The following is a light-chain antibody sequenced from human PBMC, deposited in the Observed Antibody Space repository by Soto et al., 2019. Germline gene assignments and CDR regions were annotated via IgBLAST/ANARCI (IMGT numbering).Light chain of an antibody. CDR1: SSDVGSYNL. CDR3: CSYAGSSTYV. CDR2: EVS. V-gene: IGLV2-23*02. J-gene: IGLJ1*01. Sequence: QSVLTQPASVSGSPGQSITISCTGTSSDVGSYNLVSWYQQHPGKATKLMIYEVSKRPSGVSNRFSGSKSGNTASLTTSGLQAEDEADYYCCSYAGSSTYVFGTGTKVTVL.